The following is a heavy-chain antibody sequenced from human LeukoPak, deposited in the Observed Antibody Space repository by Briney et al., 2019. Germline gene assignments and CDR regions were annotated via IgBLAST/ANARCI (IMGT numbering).Heavy chain of an antibody. Sequence: PGGSLRLSCAASGFTFSSYDMHWVRQATGKGLEWVSAIGTAGDTYYSGSVKGRFTISRDNAKNSLYLQMNSLRAEDTALYYCARDPVGVVVVAAADYFDYWGQGTLVTVSS. J-gene: IGHJ4*02. CDR3: ARDPVGVVVVAAADYFDY. V-gene: IGHV3-13*01. CDR2: IGTAGDT. CDR1: GFTFSSYD. D-gene: IGHD2-15*01.